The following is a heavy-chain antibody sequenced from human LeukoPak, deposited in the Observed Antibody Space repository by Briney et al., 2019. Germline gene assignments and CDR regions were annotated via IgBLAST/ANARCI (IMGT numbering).Heavy chain of an antibody. J-gene: IGHJ6*02. CDR3: AKHQQIYGDSLMDV. CDR1: GFTFSSYW. D-gene: IGHD4-17*01. CDR2: ISGSGGRT. Sequence: GGSLRLSCAASGFTFSSYWMSWVRQAPGKGLEWVSTISGSGGRTYYTDSVKGRFTISRDNSKNTLFLQMNSLRAEDTAIYYCAKHQQIYGDSLMDVWGQGTTVTVSS. V-gene: IGHV3-23*01.